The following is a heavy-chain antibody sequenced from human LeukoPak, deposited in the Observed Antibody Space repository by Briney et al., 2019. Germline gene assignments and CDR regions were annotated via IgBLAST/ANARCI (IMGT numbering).Heavy chain of an antibody. V-gene: IGHV1-69*13. CDR1: GGTFSSYA. D-gene: IGHD3-22*01. J-gene: IGHJ5*02. CDR3: ARVLAGSGYYGWFDP. Sequence: SVRVSCKASGGTFSSYAISWVRQAPGQGLEWMGGIIPIFGTANYAQKFQGRVTITADESTSTAYMELSSLRSEDTAVYYCARVLAGSGYYGWFDPWGQGTLVTVSS. CDR2: IIPIFGTA.